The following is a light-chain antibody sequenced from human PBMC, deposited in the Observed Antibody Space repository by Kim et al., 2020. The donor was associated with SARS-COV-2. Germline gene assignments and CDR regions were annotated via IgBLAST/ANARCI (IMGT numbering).Light chain of an antibody. Sequence: ATINCKSSQSVLYSSNNKNYLAWYQQKPGQPPKLLIYWASTRESGVPDRFSGSGSGTDFTLTISSLQAEDVAVYYCQQYYSTPLTFGGWTKVDIK. J-gene: IGKJ4*01. CDR1: QSVLYSSNNKNY. V-gene: IGKV4-1*01. CDR3: QQYYSTPLT. CDR2: WAS.